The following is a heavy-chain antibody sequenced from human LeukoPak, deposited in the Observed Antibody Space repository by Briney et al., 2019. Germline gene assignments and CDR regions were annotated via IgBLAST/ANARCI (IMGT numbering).Heavy chain of an antibody. D-gene: IGHD3-9*01. CDR2: LYHSGTN. CDR1: GDSISSSDYY. Sequence: PSETLSLTCNVSGDSISSSDYYWGWVRQPPGKGLEWIGSLYHSGTNYYNSSLKSRVTISVDTSKNHFFLKVTSVTAADTAVYFCAVFPRYFDWSQYWGQGTLVSVSS. V-gene: IGHV4-39*02. CDR3: AVFPRYFDWSQY. J-gene: IGHJ4*02.